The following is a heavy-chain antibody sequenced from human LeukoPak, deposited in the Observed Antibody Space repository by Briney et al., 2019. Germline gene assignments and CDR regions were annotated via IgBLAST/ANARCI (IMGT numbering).Heavy chain of an antibody. CDR3: ATPGLLGYCSSAICAPPGY. CDR1: GFTFSDYY. Sequence: KPGRSLRLSCAASGFTFSDYYMSWIRQAPGKGLEWVSYISSSSTHTNYADSVKGRFTISRDNAKKSLYLQMNSLRAEDTAVYYCATPGLLGYCSSAICAPPGYWGQGTLVTVSS. J-gene: IGHJ4*02. V-gene: IGHV3-11*03. CDR2: ISSSSTHT. D-gene: IGHD2-2*01.